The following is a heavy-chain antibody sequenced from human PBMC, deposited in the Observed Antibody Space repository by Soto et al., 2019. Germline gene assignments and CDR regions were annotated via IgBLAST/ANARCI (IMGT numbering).Heavy chain of an antibody. Sequence: DVQLVESGGGLMQPGESLRLSCAASGLTVSGKKYVAWVRQAPGKGLEWVSALYDVDGSFYSDSVKGRFTTSSDSSKTTVYLQMNDLRPAETAVYYCATWHEREHAYDVWGQGTTVTVSS. D-gene: IGHD1-1*01. J-gene: IGHJ3*01. CDR1: GLTVSGKKY. CDR2: LYDVDGS. CDR3: ATWHEREHAYDV. V-gene: IGHV3-53*01.